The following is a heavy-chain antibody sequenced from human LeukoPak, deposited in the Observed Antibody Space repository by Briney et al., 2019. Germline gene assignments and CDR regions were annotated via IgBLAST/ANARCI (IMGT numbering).Heavy chain of an antibody. J-gene: IGHJ6*03. D-gene: IGHD6-19*01. CDR1: GFTFSSYA. CDR3: ARDSVAGNYYYYYMDV. V-gene: IGHV3-30*04. Sequence: PGGSLRLSCAASGFTFSSYAMHWVRQAPGKGLEWVAVISYDGSNKYYADSVKGRFTISRDNSKNTLYLQMNSLRAEDTAVYYCARDSVAGNYYYYYMDVWGKGTTVTVSS. CDR2: ISYDGSNK.